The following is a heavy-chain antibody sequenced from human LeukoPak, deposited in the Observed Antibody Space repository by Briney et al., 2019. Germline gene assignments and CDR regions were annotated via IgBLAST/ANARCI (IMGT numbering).Heavy chain of an antibody. V-gene: IGHV4-39*01. J-gene: IGHJ3*02. CDR1: GGSISSSTHY. D-gene: IGHD3-22*01. CDR2: MYNSGSI. CDR3: ARNETSGYFDI. Sequence: PSGTLSLTCTVSGGSISSSTHYWGWIRQSPGKGLEWIGSMYNSGSISYNPSLRSRVTITVDTSKNQFSLNFNSVTAADTALYFRARNETSGYFDIWGQGTMVTVSS.